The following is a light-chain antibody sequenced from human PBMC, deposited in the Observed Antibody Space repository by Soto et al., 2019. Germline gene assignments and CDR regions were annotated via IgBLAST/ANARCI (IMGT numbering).Light chain of an antibody. CDR2: KAS. J-gene: IGKJ1*01. CDR1: QANSSW. V-gene: IGKV1-5*03. Sequence: DIQMTQSPSTLIGSVGDRVTISCFASQANSSWLAWYQQKPGKAPKLLIYKASTIESGVPSNFSGSGSGTEFTLTISSLQPDDFAPYYCQHYTSYSGAFGQGTKVDIK. CDR3: QHYTSYSGA.